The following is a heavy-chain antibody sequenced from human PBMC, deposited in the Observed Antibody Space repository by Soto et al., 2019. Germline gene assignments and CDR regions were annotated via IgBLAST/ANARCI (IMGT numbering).Heavy chain of an antibody. D-gene: IGHD6-13*01. V-gene: IGHV4-39*01. Sequence: SETLSLTCTVSGGSISSSSYYWGGIRQPPGKGLEWIGSIYYSGSTYYNPSLKSRVTISVDTSKNQFSLKLSSVTAADTAVYYCARRQTSSWYGLWGQGTLVNVSS. J-gene: IGHJ4*02. CDR3: ARRQTSSWYGL. CDR1: GGSISSSSYY. CDR2: IYYSGST.